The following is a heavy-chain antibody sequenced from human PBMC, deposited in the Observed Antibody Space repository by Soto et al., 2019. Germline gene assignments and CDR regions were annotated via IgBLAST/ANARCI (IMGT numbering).Heavy chain of an antibody. CDR1: GGSFSSGGYS. Sequence: PSETLSLTCTVSGGSFSSGGYSWNWLRQPPGKALEWIGYVYSSGSTNYNPSLKSRVTISVDTSRNQFSLKVNSVAAADTAVYYCARRAVVAVTGSLDNWLDPWGQGILVTVSS. D-gene: IGHD2-21*01. CDR3: ARRAVVAVTGSLDNWLDP. CDR2: VYSSGST. J-gene: IGHJ5*02. V-gene: IGHV4-61*08.